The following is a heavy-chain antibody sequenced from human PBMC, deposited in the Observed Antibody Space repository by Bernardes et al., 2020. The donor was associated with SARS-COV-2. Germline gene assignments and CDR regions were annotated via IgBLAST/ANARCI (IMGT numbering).Heavy chain of an antibody. CDR1: GGSISSGKW. CDR2: IHRSGTS. Sequence: SETLSLTCAVSGGSISSGKWWTWVRQPPGKGLEWIGEIHRSGTSNYNPSLKSRVSISVDKSNNQFSLRLNSVTAADTAVYYCAAITSVSAGTPHYFYGLDLWGQGTTVTVSS. J-gene: IGHJ6*02. CDR3: AAITSVSAGTPHYFYGLDL. V-gene: IGHV4-4*02. D-gene: IGHD1-1*01.